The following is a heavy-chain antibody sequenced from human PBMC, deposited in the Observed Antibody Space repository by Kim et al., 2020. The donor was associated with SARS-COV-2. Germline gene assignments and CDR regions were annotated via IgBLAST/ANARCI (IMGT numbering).Heavy chain of an antibody. V-gene: IGHV7-4-1*02. D-gene: IGHD6-13*01. J-gene: IGHJ4*02. CDR1: GYTFTSYA. CDR2: INTNTGNP. Sequence: ASVKVSCKASGYTFTSYAMNWVRQAPGQGLEWMGWINTNTGNPTYAQGFTGRFVFSLDTSVSTAYLQISSLEAEDTAVYYCARGLALHSSSIMGYWGQGTLVTVSS. CDR3: ARGLALHSSSIMGY.